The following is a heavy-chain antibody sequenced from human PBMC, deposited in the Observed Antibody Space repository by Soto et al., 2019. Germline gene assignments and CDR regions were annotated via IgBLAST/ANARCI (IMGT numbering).Heavy chain of an antibody. V-gene: IGHV4-34*01. CDR1: GGSFSGYY. J-gene: IGHJ4*02. CDR3: ARRLTGYYV. D-gene: IGHD3-9*01. Sequence: SETLSLTCAVYGGSFSGYYWSWIRQPPGKGLEWIGEINHSGSTNYNPSLKSRVTISVDTSKNQFSLKLSSVTAADTAVYYCARRLTGYYVWGQGTLVTVSS. CDR2: INHSGST.